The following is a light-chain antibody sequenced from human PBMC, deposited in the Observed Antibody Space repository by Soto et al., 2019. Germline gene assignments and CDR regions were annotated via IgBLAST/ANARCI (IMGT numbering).Light chain of an antibody. J-gene: IGKJ2*01. CDR1: QRIGNF. Sequence: DIPLTQSPSSLSASVGDGVTITCRASQRIGNFLNWYQQKPGKAPKLLIYDASSKASLQSGVPSRFSDSGSGTDFTLTISSLQPEDSATYYCQQSYSIPWTFGQGTKLEI. CDR2: DAS. CDR3: QQSYSIPWT. V-gene: IGKV1-39*01.